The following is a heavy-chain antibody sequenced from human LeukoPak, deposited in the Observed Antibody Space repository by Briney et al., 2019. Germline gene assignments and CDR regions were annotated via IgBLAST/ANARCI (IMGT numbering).Heavy chain of an antibody. D-gene: IGHD1-1*01. CDR2: IYHSGST. Sequence: PSETLSLTCAVSGGSISSSNWWSWVRQPPGKGLEWIGEIYHSGSTNYNPSLKSRVTISVDKSKNQFSLKLSSVTTADTAVYYCARDGTGFLHLAFWGQGILVTVSS. V-gene: IGHV4-4*02. CDR1: GGSISSSNW. CDR3: ARDGTGFLHLAF. J-gene: IGHJ4*02.